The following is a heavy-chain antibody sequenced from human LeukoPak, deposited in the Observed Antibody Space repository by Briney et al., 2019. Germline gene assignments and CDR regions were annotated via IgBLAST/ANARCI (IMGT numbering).Heavy chain of an antibody. V-gene: IGHV1-8*01. J-gene: IGHJ6*02. CDR1: GYTFTSYD. Sequence: ASVKVSCKVSGYTFTSYDINWVRQATGQGLEWMGWMNPNSGNTGYAQKFQGRVTMTRNTSISTAYMELSSLRSEDTAVYYCARQVGGYYYYGMDVWGQGTTVTVSS. D-gene: IGHD2-15*01. CDR2: MNPNSGNT. CDR3: ARQVGGYYYYGMDV.